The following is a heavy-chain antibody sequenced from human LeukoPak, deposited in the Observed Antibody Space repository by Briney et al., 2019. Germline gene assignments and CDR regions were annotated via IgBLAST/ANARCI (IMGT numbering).Heavy chain of an antibody. V-gene: IGHV4-59*08. CDR1: GGSISSYY. J-gene: IGHJ2*01. CDR2: IYYSGST. CDR3: ATLYGGNSGWYFDL. Sequence: PSETLSLTCTVSGGSISSYYWSWIRQPPGKGLEWIGYIYYSGSTNYNPSLKSRVTTSVDTSKNQFSLKLSSVTAADTAVYYCATLYGGNSGWYFDLWGRGTLVTVSS. D-gene: IGHD4-23*01.